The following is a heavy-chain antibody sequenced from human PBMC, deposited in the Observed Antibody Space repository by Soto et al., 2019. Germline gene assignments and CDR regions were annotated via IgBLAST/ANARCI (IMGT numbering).Heavy chain of an antibody. CDR1: GYTFTSYD. CDR2: MNPNSGNT. J-gene: IGHJ6*02. Sequence: ASVKVSCKASGYTFTSYDINWVRQATGQGLEWMGWMNPNSGNTGYAQKFQGRVTMTRNTSISTAYMELSSLRSEDTAVYYCARDWGERTYYYYGMDVWGQGTTVTVS. V-gene: IGHV1-8*01. CDR3: ARDWGERTYYYYGMDV. D-gene: IGHD3-16*01.